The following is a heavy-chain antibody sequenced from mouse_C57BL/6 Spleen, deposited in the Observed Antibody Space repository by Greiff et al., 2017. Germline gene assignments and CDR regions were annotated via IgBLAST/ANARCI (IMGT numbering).Heavy chain of an antibody. D-gene: IGHD2-5*01. J-gene: IGHJ1*03. CDR2: IHPSDSDT. CDR3: AMNYYSNYDWYFDV. V-gene: IGHV1-74*01. Sequence: QVQLQQPGAELVKPGASVKVSCKASGYTFTSYWMHWVKQRPGQGLEWIGRIHPSDSDTNYNQKFKGKATLTVDKSSSTAYMQLSSLTSEDSAVYYCAMNYYSNYDWYFDVWGTGTTVTVSS. CDR1: GYTFTSYW.